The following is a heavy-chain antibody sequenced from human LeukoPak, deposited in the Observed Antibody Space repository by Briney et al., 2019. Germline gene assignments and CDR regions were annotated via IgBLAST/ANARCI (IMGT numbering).Heavy chain of an antibody. J-gene: IGHJ4*02. D-gene: IGHD3-10*01. Sequence: GESLKISCKGSAYSFTSYWIGWVRQMPGKGLEWMVIIYPGDSETRYSPSFQGQVTISADKSISTAYLQWSSLKASDTAMYYCARHSITMVRGVIIRTQPFDYWGQGTLVTVSS. CDR2: IYPGDSET. V-gene: IGHV5-51*01. CDR3: ARHSITMVRGVIIRTQPFDY. CDR1: AYSFTSYW.